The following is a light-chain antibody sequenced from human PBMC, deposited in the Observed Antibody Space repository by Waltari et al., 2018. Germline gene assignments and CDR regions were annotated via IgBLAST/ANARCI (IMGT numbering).Light chain of an antibody. Sequence: QSALTQPASVSGSPGQSIAISCPGTPSDSWYNKFVSWYQQNPGKAPKLIIYDVTGRPSGVSDRFSGSKSGNTASLTISGLQAEDEADYYCSSYTSSRTLIFGGGTKVTV. V-gene: IGLV2-14*01. J-gene: IGLJ2*01. CDR3: SSYTSSRTLI. CDR2: DVT. CDR1: PSDSWYNKF.